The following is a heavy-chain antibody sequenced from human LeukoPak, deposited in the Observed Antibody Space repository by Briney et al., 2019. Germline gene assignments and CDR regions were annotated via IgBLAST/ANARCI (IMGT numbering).Heavy chain of an antibody. CDR3: ARGSRDYNDAFDI. V-gene: IGHV1-8*01. J-gene: IGHJ3*02. CDR2: MNPNSGNT. Sequence: ASVKVSCKASGYTFTSYDINWVRQATGQGLEWMGWMNPNSGNTGYAQKFQGRVTMTRNTSISTAYMELSSLRSEATAVYYCARGSRDYNDAFDIWGQGTMVTVSS. D-gene: IGHD5-24*01. CDR1: GYTFTSYD.